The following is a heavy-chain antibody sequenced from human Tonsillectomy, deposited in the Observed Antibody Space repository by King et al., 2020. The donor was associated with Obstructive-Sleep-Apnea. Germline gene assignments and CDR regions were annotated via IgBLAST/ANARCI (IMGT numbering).Heavy chain of an antibody. D-gene: IGHD3-22*01. CDR1: GFNFGAYW. V-gene: IGHV3-7*03. J-gene: IGHJ4*02. CDR2: TNELGIDK. Sequence: VQLVESGGGLVQPGGSLRLSCAASGFNFGAYWMSWVRQVPGKGLEWVANTNELGIDKYYAYSVKGRFTISRDNAKNELYLQLSSLRVGDTAVFYCARDDYDSSGYFVYWGQGAQVTVTS. CDR3: ARDDYDSSGYFVY.